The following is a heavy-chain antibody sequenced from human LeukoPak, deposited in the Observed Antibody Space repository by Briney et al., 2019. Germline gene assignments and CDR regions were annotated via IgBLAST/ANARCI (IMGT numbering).Heavy chain of an antibody. CDR2: IIPIFGTA. J-gene: IGHJ4*02. D-gene: IGHD2-8*01. CDR3: ARAGVLTWDY. Sequence: SVKVSCKASGGTFSSYAISWVRQAPGQGLEWMGGIIPIFGTANYAQKLQGRVTMTTDTSTSTAYMELRSLRSDDTAVYYCARAGVLTWDYWGQGTLVTVSS. V-gene: IGHV1-69*05. CDR1: GGTFSSYA.